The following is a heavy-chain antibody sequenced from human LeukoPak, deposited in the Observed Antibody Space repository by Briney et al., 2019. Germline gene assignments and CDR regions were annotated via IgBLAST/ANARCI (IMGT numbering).Heavy chain of an antibody. D-gene: IGHD1-26*01. CDR2: ISPHSGGT. V-gene: IGHV1-2*02. CDR3: ARVARSGSYPIWY. J-gene: IGHJ4*02. CDR1: GYIFTGYY. Sequence: ASVKVSCKASGYIFTGYYMHWVRQAPGQGLEWMGWISPHSGGTNYAQKFQGRVTMTLDTSISTVYMELSRLRSDDTAVYYCARVARSGSYPIWYWGQGTLVTVSS.